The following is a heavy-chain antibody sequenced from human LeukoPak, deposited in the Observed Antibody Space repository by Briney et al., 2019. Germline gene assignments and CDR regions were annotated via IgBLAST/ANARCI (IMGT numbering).Heavy chain of an antibody. CDR2: IKEDGSEK. J-gene: IGHJ4*02. D-gene: IGHD3-22*01. CDR3: ARIVVAGFKD. V-gene: IGHV3-7*04. CDR1: GFTFSSYW. Sequence: GGSLRLSCAASGFTFSSYWMSWVRQSPGKGLEWVANIKEDGSEKYYLDSVKGRFTISRDNAKNSLYLQMNSLRAEDTAVYSCARIVVAGFKDWGQGTLVTVSS.